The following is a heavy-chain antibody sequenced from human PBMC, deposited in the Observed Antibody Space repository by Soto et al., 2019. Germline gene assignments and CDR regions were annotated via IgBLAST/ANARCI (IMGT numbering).Heavy chain of an antibody. V-gene: IGHV3-30*04. CDR1: GFTFSSYA. D-gene: IGHD3-10*01. CDR3: ARDRGVVDTYYGMDV. CDR2: ISYDGSNK. J-gene: IGHJ6*02. Sequence: GESLKISCAASGFTFSSYAMHWVRQAPGKGLEWVAVISYDGSNKYYADSVKGRFTISRDNSKNTLYLQMNSLRAEDTAVYYCARDRGVVDTYYGMDVWGQGTTVTVSS.